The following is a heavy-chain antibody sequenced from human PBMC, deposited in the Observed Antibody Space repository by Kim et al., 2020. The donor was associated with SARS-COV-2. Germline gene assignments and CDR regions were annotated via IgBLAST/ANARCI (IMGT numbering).Heavy chain of an antibody. CDR3: ATAPGIAVAGTAPNWFDP. CDR2: FDPEDGET. V-gene: IGHV1-24*01. J-gene: IGHJ5*02. Sequence: ASVKVSCKVSGYTLTELSMHWVRQAPGKGLEWMGGFDPEDGETIYAQKFQGRVTMTEDTSTDTAYMELSSLRSEDTAMYYCATAPGIAVAGTAPNWFDPWGQGTLVTVSS. D-gene: IGHD6-19*01. CDR1: GYTLTELS.